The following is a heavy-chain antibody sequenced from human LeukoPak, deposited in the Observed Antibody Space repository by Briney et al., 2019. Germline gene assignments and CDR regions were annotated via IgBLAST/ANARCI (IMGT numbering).Heavy chain of an antibody. CDR2: ISGSGGST. V-gene: IGHV3-23*01. J-gene: IGHJ5*02. Sequence: GGSLRLSCAASGFTFSSYAMSWVRQAPGKGLEWVSAISGSGGSTYYADSVKGRFAISRDNSKNTLYLQMNSLRAEDTAVYYCAKGLSAYLYNWFDPWGQGTLVTVSS. CDR1: GFTFSSYA. D-gene: IGHD1-26*01. CDR3: AKGLSAYLYNWFDP.